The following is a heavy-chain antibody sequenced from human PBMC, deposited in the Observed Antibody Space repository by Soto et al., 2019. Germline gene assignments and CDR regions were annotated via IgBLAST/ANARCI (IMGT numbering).Heavy chain of an antibody. Sequence: ASVKVSCKASGYTFSNYYTHWVRQAPGQGHEWMGIINPSGGSTTYAQKFQGRVTMTRDTSTSTVYMELSSLRSEDTAVYYCARYDYNGYYFDYWGQGTLVTVSS. V-gene: IGHV1-46*01. D-gene: IGHD4-4*01. CDR2: INPSGGST. CDR1: GYTFSNYY. CDR3: ARYDYNGYYFDY. J-gene: IGHJ4*02.